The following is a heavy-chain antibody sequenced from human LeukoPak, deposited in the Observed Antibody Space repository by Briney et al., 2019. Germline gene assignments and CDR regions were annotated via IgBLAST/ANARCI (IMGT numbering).Heavy chain of an antibody. J-gene: IGHJ4*02. D-gene: IGHD6-13*01. V-gene: IGHV3-48*03. CDR2: ISSSDSTI. Sequence: GSLRLSCAASGFTFSSSEMNWVRQAPGKGLEWVSYISSSDSTIYYADSVKGRFTISRDNAKNSLYLQMNSLRAEDTAVYYCVRDLRRAGSSFDYWGQGTLVTVSS. CDR3: VRDLRRAGSSFDY. CDR1: GFTFSSSE.